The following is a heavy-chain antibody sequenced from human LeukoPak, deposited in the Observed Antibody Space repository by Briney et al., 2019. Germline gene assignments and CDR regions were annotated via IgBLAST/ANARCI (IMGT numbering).Heavy chain of an antibody. D-gene: IGHD1-26*01. CDR2: ISYDGSNK. V-gene: IGHV3-30-3*01. J-gene: IGHJ4*02. Sequence: GRSLRLSCAASGFTFSSYAMHWVRQAPGKGLEWVAVISYDGSNKCYADSVKGRFTISRDNSKNTLYLQMNSLRAEDTAVYYCARDSAVGATFFDYWGQGTLVTVSS. CDR3: ARDSAVGATFFDY. CDR1: GFTFSSYA.